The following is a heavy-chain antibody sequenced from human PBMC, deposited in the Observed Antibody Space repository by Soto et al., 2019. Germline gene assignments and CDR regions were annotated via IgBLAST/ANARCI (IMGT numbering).Heavy chain of an antibody. J-gene: IGHJ5*02. CDR3: AKDISSSWSTRYNWFDP. CDR1: GFTFDDYA. CDR2: ISWQGENL. Sequence: PGGSLRRSCEASGFTFDDYAMHWLRQAPGKGLEWVAGISWQGENLGYADSVKGRFTISRDNAKNSLYLQMNSLRAEDTAFYYCAKDISSSWSTRYNWFDPWGQGTLVTVSS. V-gene: IGHV3-9*01. D-gene: IGHD6-13*01.